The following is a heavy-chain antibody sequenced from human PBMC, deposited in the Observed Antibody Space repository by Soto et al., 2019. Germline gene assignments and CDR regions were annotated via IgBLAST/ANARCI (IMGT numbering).Heavy chain of an antibody. D-gene: IGHD4-17*01. CDR1: GFTFSSYW. V-gene: IGHV3-7*01. CDR2: IKQDGSEK. Sequence: GGSLRLSCAASGFTFSSYWMSWVRQAPGKGLEWVANIKQDGSEKYYVDSVKGRFTISRDNAKNSLYLQMNSLRAEDTAVYYCARVYGDYPEFEDYYMDVWGKGTTVTVSS. CDR3: ARVYGDYPEFEDYYMDV. J-gene: IGHJ6*03.